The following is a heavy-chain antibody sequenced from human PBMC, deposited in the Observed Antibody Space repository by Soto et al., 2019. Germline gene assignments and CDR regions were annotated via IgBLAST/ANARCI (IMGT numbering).Heavy chain of an antibody. CDR2: IKLDGSEK. V-gene: IGHV3-7*01. Sequence: GGSLRLSCAASGFAFSTYWMSWVRQAPWKGLEWVANIKLDGSEKNYVDSVKGRFTISRDNAKNSLYLQMNNLRAEDTAVYYCARDPGGYCNPTFCHGAVSWGKEALSPVSS. CDR3: ARDPGGYCNPTFCHGAVS. J-gene: IGHJ5*02. D-gene: IGHD3-10*01. CDR1: GFAFSTYW.